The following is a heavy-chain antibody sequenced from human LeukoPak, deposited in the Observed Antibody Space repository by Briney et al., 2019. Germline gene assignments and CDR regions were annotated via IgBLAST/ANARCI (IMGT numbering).Heavy chain of an antibody. CDR2: IYYSGST. CDR3: ARHFQKGAFDI. J-gene: IGHJ3*02. CDR1: GGSISSYY. V-gene: IGHV4-59*08. Sequence: PSETLSLTCTVSGGSISSYYWSWIRQPPGKGLEWIGYIYYSGSTNYNPSLKSRVTISVDTSKNQFSLKLSSVTAADTALYSCARHFQKGAFDIWGPGTMVTVSS.